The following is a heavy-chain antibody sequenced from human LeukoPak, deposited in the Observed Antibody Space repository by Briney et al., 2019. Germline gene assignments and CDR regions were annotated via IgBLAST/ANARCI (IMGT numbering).Heavy chain of an antibody. J-gene: IGHJ4*02. Sequence: ASVKVSCKASGYTFTNYDINWVRQATGQGLEWMGWMSPNSGNTGYAQKFQGRVTMTRDTSVSTAYMELSSLRSEDTAVYYCARGRYYYDSSGYSYWGQGTLVTVSS. D-gene: IGHD3-22*01. CDR1: GYTFTNYD. V-gene: IGHV1-8*01. CDR2: MSPNSGNT. CDR3: ARGRYYYDSSGYSY.